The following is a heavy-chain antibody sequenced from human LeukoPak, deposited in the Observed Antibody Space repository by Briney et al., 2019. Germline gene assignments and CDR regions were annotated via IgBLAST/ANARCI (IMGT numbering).Heavy chain of an antibody. D-gene: IGHD3-10*02. Sequence: PSETLSLTCTVSGGSISSSSYYWGWIRQPPGKGLEWIGEINHSGSTNYDPSLKSRVTISVDTSKNQFSLKLSSVTAADTAVYYCARGGGRITMIGPRTRWFDPWGQGTLVTVSS. CDR1: GGSISSSSYY. V-gene: IGHV4-39*07. CDR3: ARGGGRITMIGPRTRWFDP. CDR2: INHSGST. J-gene: IGHJ5*02.